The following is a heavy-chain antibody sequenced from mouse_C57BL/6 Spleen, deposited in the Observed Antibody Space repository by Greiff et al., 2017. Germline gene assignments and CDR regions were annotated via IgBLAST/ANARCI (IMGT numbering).Heavy chain of an antibody. J-gene: IGHJ4*01. Sequence: QVQLQQPGAELVRPGTSVKLSCKASGYTFTSYWMHWVKQRPGQGLEWIGVIDPSDSYTNYNQKFKGKATLTVDTSSSTAYMQLSSRTSEDSAVYYGARPYYYGSSYNYAMDYWGQGTSVTVSS. D-gene: IGHD1-1*01. CDR1: GYTFTSYW. V-gene: IGHV1-59*01. CDR3: ARPYYYGSSYNYAMDY. CDR2: IDPSDSYT.